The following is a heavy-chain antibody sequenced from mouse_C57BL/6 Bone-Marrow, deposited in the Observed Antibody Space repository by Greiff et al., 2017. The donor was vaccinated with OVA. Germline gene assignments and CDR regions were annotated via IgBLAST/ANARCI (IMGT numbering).Heavy chain of an antibody. CDR2: IYPGSGNT. CDR1: GYTFTDYY. V-gene: IGHV1-76*01. D-gene: IGHD3-2*02. Sequence: QVQLKESGAELVRPGASVKLSCKASGYTFTDYYINWVKQRPGQGLEWIARIYPGSGNTYYNEKFKGKATLTAEKSSSTAYMQLSSLTSEDSAVYFCARGGDLDSSGPWFAYWGQGTLVTVSA. J-gene: IGHJ3*01. CDR3: ARGGDLDSSGPWFAY.